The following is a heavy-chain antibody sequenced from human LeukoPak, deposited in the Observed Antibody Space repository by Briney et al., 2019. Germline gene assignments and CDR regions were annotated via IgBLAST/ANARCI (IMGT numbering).Heavy chain of an antibody. D-gene: IGHD3-10*01. V-gene: IGHV1-8*01. CDR1: GYTFTSYD. J-gene: IGHJ2*01. CDR2: MNPNSGNT. CDR3: ARDKMVRRSGYFDL. Sequence: GASVKVSCKASGYTFTSYDINWVRQATGQGLEWMGWMNPNSGNTGYAQKFQGRVTMTRNTSISTAYMELSSLRSEDTAVYYCARDKMVRRSGYFDLWGRGTLVTVSS.